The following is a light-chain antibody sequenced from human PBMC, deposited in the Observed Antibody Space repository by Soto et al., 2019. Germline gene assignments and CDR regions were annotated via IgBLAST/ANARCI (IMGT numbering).Light chain of an antibody. J-gene: IGLJ1*01. V-gene: IGLV2-8*01. Sequence: QSALTQPPSASGSPGQSVTITCTGTSSDVGNYKYVSWYQQHPGKAPKLMIYEVSKRPSGVPDRFLGSKSGNTASLTVSGLQADDEADYYCSSYAGRNKFVFGTGTKLTV. CDR2: EVS. CDR1: SSDVGNYKY. CDR3: SSYAGRNKFV.